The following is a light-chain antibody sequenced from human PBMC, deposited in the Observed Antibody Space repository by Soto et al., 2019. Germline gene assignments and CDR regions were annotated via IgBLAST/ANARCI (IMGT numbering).Light chain of an antibody. CDR1: RSDVGAYNY. CDR3: SSFTSRFTFV. CDR2: EVT. J-gene: IGLJ1*01. V-gene: IGLV2-14*01. Sequence: SVLNQPSYGYGAPGHSIAISCTGTRSDVGAYNYVSWYQQHPGKAPKLMISEVTNRPSGVSDRFSGSKSGNTASLTISGLQAEDEADYYCSSFTSRFTFVFGTGTKVTVL.